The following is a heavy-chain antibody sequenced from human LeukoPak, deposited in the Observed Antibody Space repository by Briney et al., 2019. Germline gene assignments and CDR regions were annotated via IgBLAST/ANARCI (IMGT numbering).Heavy chain of an antibody. CDR1: GYTFTSYG. CDR3: ARATYYYDSSGYCPFDY. D-gene: IGHD3-22*01. J-gene: IGHJ4*02. CDR2: IIPIFGTA. V-gene: IGHV1-69*13. Sequence: SVKVSCKASGYTFTSYGISWVRQAPGQGLEWMGGIIPIFGTANYAQKFQGRVTITADESTSTAYMELSSLRSEDTAVYYCARATYYYDSSGYCPFDYWGQGTLVTVSS.